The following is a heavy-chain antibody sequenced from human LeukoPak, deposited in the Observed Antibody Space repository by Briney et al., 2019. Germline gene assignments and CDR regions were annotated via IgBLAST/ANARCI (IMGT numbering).Heavy chain of an antibody. CDR1: GGSISSSSYY. CDR2: IYYSGNT. J-gene: IGHJ4*02. D-gene: IGHD2-15*01. Sequence: SETLSLTCTVSGGSISSSSYYWGWIRQPLGKGLEWIGSIYYSGNTYYTPSLKSRVTISVDTSKNQFSLELRSVTAADTAVYYCARQHIVEVRAATSFDYWGQGTLVTVSS. CDR3: ARQHIVEVRAATSFDY. V-gene: IGHV4-39*01.